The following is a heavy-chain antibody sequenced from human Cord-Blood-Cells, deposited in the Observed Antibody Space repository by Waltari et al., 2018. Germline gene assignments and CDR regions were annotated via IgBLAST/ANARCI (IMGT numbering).Heavy chain of an antibody. CDR3: ARERYDYGDYIDY. CDR2: INAGNGNT. CDR1: GYTFTRYA. V-gene: IGHV1-3*01. J-gene: IGHJ4*02. Sequence: QVQLVQSGAAGKKPGASVQVSCQSSGYTFTRYALHLVRPSPGQRLEWMGWINAGNGNTKYSQEFQGRVTITRDTSASTAYMELNSLRSEDTAVYYCARERYDYGDYIDYWGQGTLVTVSS. D-gene: IGHD4-17*01.